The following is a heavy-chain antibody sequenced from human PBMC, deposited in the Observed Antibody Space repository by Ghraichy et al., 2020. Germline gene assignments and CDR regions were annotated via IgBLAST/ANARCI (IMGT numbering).Heavy chain of an antibody. CDR3: ARSFAVITYFAL. CDR2: MHHSGST. V-gene: IGHV4-39*01. CDR1: GGSISSSNYY. J-gene: IGHJ2*01. D-gene: IGHD4-23*01. Sequence: SETLSLTCTVSGGSISSSNYYWGWIRQAPGKGLEWIGSMHHSGSTYYSPSLGSRVTMSADRSTNQFSLKLSSVTAADTAVYYCARSFAVITYFALWGRGTLVTVSS.